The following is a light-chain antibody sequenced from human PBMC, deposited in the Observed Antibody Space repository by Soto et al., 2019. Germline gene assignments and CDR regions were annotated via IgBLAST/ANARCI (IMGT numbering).Light chain of an antibody. CDR2: DVN. J-gene: IGLJ2*01. Sequence: QSVLTQPRSVSGSPGQSVTISCTGTSRDVGGYNYVSWYQQLPGKAPKLMIYDVNKRPSGVPDRFSGSKSGSTASLTISGLLAEDEADYYCCSYAGSYSVTFGGGTKVTVL. CDR1: SRDVGGYNY. V-gene: IGLV2-11*01. CDR3: CSYAGSYSVT.